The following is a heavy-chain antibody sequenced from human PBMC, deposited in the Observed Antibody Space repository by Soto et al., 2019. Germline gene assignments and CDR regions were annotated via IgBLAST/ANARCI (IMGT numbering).Heavy chain of an antibody. V-gene: IGHV4-39*01. J-gene: IGHJ4*02. Sequence: QLLESGPGLVTPSETLSLTCTVSGGSISSSSYYWGWIRQPPGKGLEWIGSIYYSGSTYYNPSLKSRVTISVDTSKNQFSLKLSSVTAADTAVYYCARRSYYGSGSDYWGQGTLVTVSS. CDR3: ARRSYYGSGSDY. CDR1: GGSISSSSYY. CDR2: IYYSGST. D-gene: IGHD3-10*01.